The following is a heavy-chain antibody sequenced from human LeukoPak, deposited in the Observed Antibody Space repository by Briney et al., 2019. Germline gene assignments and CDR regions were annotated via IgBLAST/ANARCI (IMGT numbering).Heavy chain of an antibody. CDR3: ARGNDILTGYPTLDY. CDR1: GGSISSGGYS. Sequence: SQTLSLTCAVSGGSISSGGYSWSWIRQPPGKGLEWIGYIYHSGSTYYNPSLKSRVTISVDRSKNQFSLKLSSVTVADTAVYYCARGNDILTGYPTLDYWGQGTLVTVSS. D-gene: IGHD3-9*01. CDR2: IYHSGST. J-gene: IGHJ4*02. V-gene: IGHV4-30-2*01.